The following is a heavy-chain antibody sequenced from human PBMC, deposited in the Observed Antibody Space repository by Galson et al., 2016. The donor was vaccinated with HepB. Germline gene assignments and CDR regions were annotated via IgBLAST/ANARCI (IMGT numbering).Heavy chain of an antibody. Sequence: PRLSCAASGFTFSSYSMNWVRQAPGKGLEWVSSISSVSSYIYYADSMKGRFTVSRDNAKNSLYLQMNSLRAEDTAVYYCARDRVGSSYYMDPFDYWGQGTLVTVSS. CDR2: ISSVSSYI. D-gene: IGHD1-26*01. CDR3: ARDRVGSSYYMDPFDY. CDR1: GFTFSSYS. J-gene: IGHJ4*02. V-gene: IGHV3-21*01.